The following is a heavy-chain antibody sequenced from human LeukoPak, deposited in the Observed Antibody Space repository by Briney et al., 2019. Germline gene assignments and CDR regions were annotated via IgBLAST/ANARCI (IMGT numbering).Heavy chain of an antibody. Sequence: SETLSLTCTVSGGSISSSSYYWGWIRQPPGKGLEWIGSIYYSGSTYYNPSLKSRVTISVDTSKKQFSLNVSSVTAADTAVYYCARRRAGRNWFDPWGQGTLVTVSS. CDR2: IYYSGST. CDR1: GGSISSSSYY. J-gene: IGHJ5*02. D-gene: IGHD6-19*01. V-gene: IGHV4-39*07. CDR3: ARRRAGRNWFDP.